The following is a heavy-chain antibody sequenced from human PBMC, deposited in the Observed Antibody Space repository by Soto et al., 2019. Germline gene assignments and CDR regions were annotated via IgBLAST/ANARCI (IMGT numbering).Heavy chain of an antibody. V-gene: IGHV4-39*01. CDR1: GGSISSSSYY. CDR3: ASTRVVAATHPD. J-gene: IGHJ4*02. D-gene: IGHD2-15*01. CDR2: IYYSGST. Sequence: SETLSLTCTVSGGSISSSSYYWGWIRQPPGKGLEWIGSIYYSGSTYYNPSLKSRVTISVDTSKNQFSLKLSSVTAADTAVYYCASTRVVAATHPDWGQGTLVTVSS.